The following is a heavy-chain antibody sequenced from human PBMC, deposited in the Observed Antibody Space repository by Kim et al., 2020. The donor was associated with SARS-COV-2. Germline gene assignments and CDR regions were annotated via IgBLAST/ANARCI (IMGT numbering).Heavy chain of an antibody. Sequence: GGSLRLSCAASGFTFSRYGMHWFRQAPGKGLEWVAVIYSDGSKEFYADSVKGRFSISRDNSKNTLYLQMDSLRAEDTAVYYCAKPSRSTTTWAIDSWGQGSLLTVSA. D-gene: IGHD1-26*01. CDR1: GFTFSRYG. V-gene: IGHV3-33*06. J-gene: IGHJ5*01. CDR3: AKPSRSTTTWAIDS. CDR2: IYSDGSKE.